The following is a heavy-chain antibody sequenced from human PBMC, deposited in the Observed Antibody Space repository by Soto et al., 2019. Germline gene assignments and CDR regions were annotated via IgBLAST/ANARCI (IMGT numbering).Heavy chain of an antibody. CDR2: IYYSGST. J-gene: IGHJ4*02. V-gene: IGHV4-39*01. Sequence: QLQLQESGPGLVKPSETLSLTCTVSGGSISTSSYYWGWIRQPPGKGLEWIGSIYYSGSTYYNPSLKSRVTISVETSKTQFSLKLSSVTAADTAVYYCARDYDSSGDYWGQGTLVTVSS. CDR1: GGSISTSSYY. D-gene: IGHD3-22*01. CDR3: ARDYDSSGDY.